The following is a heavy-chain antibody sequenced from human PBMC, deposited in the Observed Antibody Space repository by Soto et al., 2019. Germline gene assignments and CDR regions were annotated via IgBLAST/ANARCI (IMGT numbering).Heavy chain of an antibody. CDR1: GGTFSSYG. D-gene: IGHD6-6*01. Sequence: QVQLVQSGAEVKKPGSSVKVSCKASGGTFSSYGISWLRQAPGQGLEWMGGIIPIFGTANYAQKFQGRVTITADESTRTAYRELGSLRSEDTAVYYCARPHSSSEGWFDPWGQGTLVTVSS. J-gene: IGHJ5*02. V-gene: IGHV1-69*12. CDR3: ARPHSSSEGWFDP. CDR2: IIPIFGTA.